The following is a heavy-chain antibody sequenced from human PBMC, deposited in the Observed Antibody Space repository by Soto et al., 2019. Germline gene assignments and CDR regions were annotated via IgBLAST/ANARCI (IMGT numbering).Heavy chain of an antibody. CDR3: ARLQQLAQSDPNYYYYYGMDV. J-gene: IGHJ6*02. Sequence: VASVKVSCKASGYTFTSYDINWVRQATGQGLEWMGWMNPNSGNTGYAQKFQGRVTMTRNTSISTAYMELSSLRSEDTAVYYCARLQQLAQSDPNYYYYYGMDVWGQGTTVTVSS. V-gene: IGHV1-8*01. CDR1: GYTFTSYD. CDR2: MNPNSGNT. D-gene: IGHD6-13*01.